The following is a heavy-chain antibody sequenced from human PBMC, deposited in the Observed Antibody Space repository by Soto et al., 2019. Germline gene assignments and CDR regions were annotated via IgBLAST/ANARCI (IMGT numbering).Heavy chain of an antibody. CDR2: IYGTGISGYTPST. CDR1: GGSITSSY. V-gene: IGHV4-59*01. CDR3: ARGEDAFFYYGLDV. J-gene: IGHJ6*02. Sequence: PSETLSLTCSVSGGSITSSYWSWIRRPPGKGLEWIAYIYGTGISGYTPSTSYNPSLKSRVTRSVDTSRRQFSLKLTSVTAADTAVYYCARGEDAFFYYGLDVWGQGITVTVSS.